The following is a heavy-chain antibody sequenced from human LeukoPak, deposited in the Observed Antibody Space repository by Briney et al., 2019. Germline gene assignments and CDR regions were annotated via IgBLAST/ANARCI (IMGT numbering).Heavy chain of an antibody. V-gene: IGHV4-34*01. Sequence: SETLSLTCAVYGGSFSGYYWSWIRQPPGKGLEWIGEINHSGSTNYNPSLKSRVTTSVDTSKNQFSLKLSSVTAADTAVYYCARGSSGWTFDYWGQGTLVTVSS. CDR1: GGSFSGYY. CDR3: ARGSSGWTFDY. D-gene: IGHD6-19*01. CDR2: INHSGST. J-gene: IGHJ4*02.